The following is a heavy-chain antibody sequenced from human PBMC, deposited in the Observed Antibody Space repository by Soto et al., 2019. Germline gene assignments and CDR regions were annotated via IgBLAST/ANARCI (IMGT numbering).Heavy chain of an antibody. Sequence: PLEILSLTCAVYGGSFSSYCWTWIRQPPGKGPEWTEEINHSGSTNYNPSLKRRVTISVDTSKNQFSLKLSSVTAADTAVYYCARRLGSSSWDAPRYSFDYWGQGTLVTVSS. J-gene: IGHJ4*02. V-gene: IGHV4-34*01. D-gene: IGHD6-13*01. CDR3: ARRLGSSSWDAPRYSFDY. CDR1: GGSFSSYC. CDR2: INHSGST.